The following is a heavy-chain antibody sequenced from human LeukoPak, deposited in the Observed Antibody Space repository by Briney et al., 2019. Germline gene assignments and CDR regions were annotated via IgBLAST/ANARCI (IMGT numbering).Heavy chain of an antibody. CDR2: IWYDGSNK. Sequence: GGSLRLSCAASGFTFSNYGIHWVRQVPGKGLEGVAVIWYDGSNKYYADSVKGRFTISRDNSKNTLYLQMNSLRAEDTAVYYCVRGQDGSGPWIGSYFDYWGQGTLVTVSS. D-gene: IGHD3-10*01. CDR1: GFTFSNYG. V-gene: IGHV3-33*01. J-gene: IGHJ4*02. CDR3: VRGQDGSGPWIGSYFDY.